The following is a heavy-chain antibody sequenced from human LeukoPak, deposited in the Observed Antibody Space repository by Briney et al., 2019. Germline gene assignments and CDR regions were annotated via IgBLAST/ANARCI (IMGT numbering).Heavy chain of an antibody. D-gene: IGHD6-19*01. V-gene: IGHV1-8*01. CDR1: GYSFTNFD. J-gene: IGHJ6*03. CDR3: ARGPQWRGDYYYMDV. CDR2: MNPNSGNK. Sequence: ASVKVSCKASGYSFTNFDVNWVRQATGQGLEWMGWMNPNSGNKGYAQKFQGRVTMTMNTYITTAYMELSSLRSEDTAVYYCARGPQWRGDYYYMDVWGRGPTVTVSS.